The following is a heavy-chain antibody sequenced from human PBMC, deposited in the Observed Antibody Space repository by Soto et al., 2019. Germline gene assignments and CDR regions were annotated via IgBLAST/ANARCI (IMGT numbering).Heavy chain of an antibody. CDR1: GFSFDDYA. CDR3: AKSTGGTANGMGV. Sequence: EVQVVESGGGLVQPGRSLRLSCAASGFSFDDYAMHWVRQAPGKGLEWVSGISWNSGTIGYADSVKGRFTISRDNAKNSLSLHMNSLSAEDTALYYCAKSTGGTANGMGVWGQGTTVTVSS. J-gene: IGHJ6*02. V-gene: IGHV3-9*01. D-gene: IGHD2-8*02. CDR2: ISWNSGTI.